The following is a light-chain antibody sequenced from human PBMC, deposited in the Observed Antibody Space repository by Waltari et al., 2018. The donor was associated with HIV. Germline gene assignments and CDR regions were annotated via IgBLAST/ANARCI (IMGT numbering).Light chain of an antibody. CDR3: QQYGSSLWT. CDR2: DAS. CDR1: HDISNY. J-gene: IGKJ1*01. Sequence: DIQMTQSPSSLSASIGDRVTITCQASHDISNYLNWYQHKSGKAPKLLIYDASTLQTGVPSRFSGSGSGTDFTFTISSLQPEDVATYYCQQYGSSLWTFGQGTKVEIK. V-gene: IGKV1-33*01.